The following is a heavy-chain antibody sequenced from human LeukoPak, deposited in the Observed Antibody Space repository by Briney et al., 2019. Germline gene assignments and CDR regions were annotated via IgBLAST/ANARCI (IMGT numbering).Heavy chain of an antibody. V-gene: IGHV1-46*01. Sequence: GASVKVSCKASGYTFTSYYMHWVRQAPGQGLEWMGIINPSGGSTSYAQKFQGRVTMTRDTSTSTVYMELSSLRSEDTAVYYCARGLFRGIWSSDAFDIWGQGTMVTVSS. CDR1: GYTFTSYY. J-gene: IGHJ3*02. CDR3: ARGLFRGIWSSDAFDI. CDR2: INPSGGST. D-gene: IGHD2-21*01.